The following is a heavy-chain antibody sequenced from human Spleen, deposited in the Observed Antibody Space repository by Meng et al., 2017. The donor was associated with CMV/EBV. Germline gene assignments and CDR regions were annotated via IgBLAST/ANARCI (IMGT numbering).Heavy chain of an antibody. J-gene: IGHJ4*02. V-gene: IGHV4-59*01. CDR3: ARGMGFWSGPRDYFDY. Sequence: SETLSLTCSVSGGSMRNYYWSWIRQPPGKGLEWIGYIYYSGSTNHNPSLKGRVTISVDTSKNQFSLNLTSVTAADTAVYYCARGMGFWSGPRDYFDYWGQGTLVTVSS. D-gene: IGHD3-3*01. CDR2: IYYSGST. CDR1: GGSMRNYY.